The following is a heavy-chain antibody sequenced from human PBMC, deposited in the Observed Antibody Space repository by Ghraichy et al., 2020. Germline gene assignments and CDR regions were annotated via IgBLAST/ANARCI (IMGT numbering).Heavy chain of an antibody. CDR3: ARGRVVVVPAAIRDTYYGMDV. D-gene: IGHD2-2*01. J-gene: IGHJ6*02. CDR2: INHSGST. V-gene: IGHV4-34*01. Sequence: SETLSLTCAVYGGSFSGYYWSWIRQPPGKGLEWIGEINHSGSTNYNPSLKSRVTISVDTSKNQFSLKLSSVTAADTAVYYCARGRVVVVPAAIRDTYYGMDVWGQGTTVTVSS. CDR1: GGSFSGYY.